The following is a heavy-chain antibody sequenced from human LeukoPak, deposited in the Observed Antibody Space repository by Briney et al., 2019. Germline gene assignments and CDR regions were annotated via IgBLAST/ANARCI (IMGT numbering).Heavy chain of an antibody. CDR1: GGSISSYY. V-gene: IGHV4-59*01. D-gene: IGHD3-10*01. J-gene: IGHJ6*03. Sequence: SETLSLTCTVSGGSISSYYWSWIRQPPGKGLEWIGYIYYSGSTNYNPSLKSRVTISVDTSKNQFSLKLSSVTAADTAVYYCARGLGLWFGVNYYYYMDVWGKGTTVTVSS. CDR2: IYYSGST. CDR3: ARGLGLWFGVNYYYYMDV.